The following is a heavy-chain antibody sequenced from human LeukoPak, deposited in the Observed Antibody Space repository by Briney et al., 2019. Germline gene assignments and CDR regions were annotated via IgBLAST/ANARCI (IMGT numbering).Heavy chain of an antibody. J-gene: IGHJ4*02. V-gene: IGHV1-69*13. CDR1: GGTFSSYA. D-gene: IGHD2-2*02. CDR3: ARSRYCSSTSCYRSDY. Sequence: SVKVSCKASGGTFSSYAISWVRQAPGQGLEWMGGIIPIFGTANYAQKFQGRVTITADESTSTACMELSSLRSEDTAVYYCARSRYCSSTSCYRSDYWGQGTLVTVSS. CDR2: IIPIFGTA.